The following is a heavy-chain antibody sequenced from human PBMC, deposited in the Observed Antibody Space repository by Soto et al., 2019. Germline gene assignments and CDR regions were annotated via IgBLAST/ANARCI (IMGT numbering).Heavy chain of an antibody. D-gene: IGHD3-16*02. CDR1: GFTFSDYD. Sequence: GGSLRLSCVASGFTFSDYDMSWVRQAPGKGLEWVSGITGSGRTTYYADSVEGRFTISRDSSKNTLYLQMNSLRAEDSALYYCTREFDVIVEVSGTPYSDSWGQGTLVTVSS. V-gene: IGHV3-23*01. CDR2: ITGSGRTT. J-gene: IGHJ4*02. CDR3: TREFDVIVEVSGTPYSDS.